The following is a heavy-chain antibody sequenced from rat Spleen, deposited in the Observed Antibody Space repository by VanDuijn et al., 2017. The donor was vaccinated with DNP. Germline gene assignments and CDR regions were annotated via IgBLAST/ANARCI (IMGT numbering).Heavy chain of an antibody. V-gene: IGHV5S10*01. CDR2: IIYDGSRT. J-gene: IGHJ4*01. CDR1: GFTFSDYN. D-gene: IGHD1-5*01. Sequence: EVQLVESGGGLVQPGRSLKLSCAASGFTFSDYNMAWVRQSPKKGLEWVATIIYDGSRTYYRGSVKGRFTFSRDNTKSTLYLQMDSLRSEETATYYCARHGEVHLRYAMDAWGQGTSVTVSS. CDR3: ARHGEVHLRYAMDA.